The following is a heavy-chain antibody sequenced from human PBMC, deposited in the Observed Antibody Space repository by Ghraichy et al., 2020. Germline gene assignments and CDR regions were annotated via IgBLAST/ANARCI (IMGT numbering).Heavy chain of an antibody. CDR2: ISAYNGNT. CDR3: ARDLGYCSRTNCLRNWFDP. D-gene: IGHD2-2*01. V-gene: IGHV1-18*01. CDR1: GYTFTSYG. J-gene: IGHJ5*02. Sequence: ASVKVSCKASGYTFTSYGISWVRQAPGQGLEWMGWISAYNGNTNYAQKLQGRVTMTTDTSTSTAYMELRSLRSDDTAVYYCARDLGYCSRTNCLRNWFDPWGQGTLVTVSS.